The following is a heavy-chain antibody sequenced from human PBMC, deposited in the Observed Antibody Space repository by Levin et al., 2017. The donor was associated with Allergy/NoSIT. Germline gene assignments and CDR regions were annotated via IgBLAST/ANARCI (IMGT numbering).Heavy chain of an antibody. J-gene: IGHJ6*02. CDR3: ARDHYDILTGYYRGYGMDV. D-gene: IGHD3-9*01. CDR1: GFTISGSY. CDR2: IYSDDNV. V-gene: IGHV3-53*01. Sequence: GGSLRLSCAASGFTISGSYMSWVRQAPGKGLEWVSVIYSDDNVDYADSVKGRFTISRDNSKNILYLQMNSLRAEATAVYYCARDHYDILTGYYRGYGMDVWGQGTTVTVSS.